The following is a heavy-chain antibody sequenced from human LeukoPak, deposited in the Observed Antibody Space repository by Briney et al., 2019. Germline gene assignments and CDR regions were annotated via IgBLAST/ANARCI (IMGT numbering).Heavy chain of an antibody. V-gene: IGHV4-39*01. J-gene: IGHJ4*02. D-gene: IGHD6-19*01. CDR1: GGSISSSSYY. Sequence: SXTLSLTCTVSGGSISSSSYYWGWIRQPPGKGLEWIGSIYYSGSTYYNPSLKSRVTISVDTSKNQFSLKLSSVTAADTAVYYCARQGVAGSAGYYFDYWGQRTLVTVSS. CDR3: ARQGVAGSAGYYFDY. CDR2: IYYSGST.